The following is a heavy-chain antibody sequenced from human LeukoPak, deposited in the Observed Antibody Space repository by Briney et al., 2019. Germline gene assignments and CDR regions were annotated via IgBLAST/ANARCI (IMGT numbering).Heavy chain of an antibody. CDR1: GFTFSSYS. Sequence: GGSLRLSCAASGFTFSSYSMNWVRQAPGKGLEWVSSISSSSSYIYYADSVKGRFTISRDNSKNTLYLQVNSLRAEDTAVYYCAREWWNYYDSSGYDSGVFDYWGQGTLVTVSS. V-gene: IGHV3-21*01. CDR2: ISSSSSYI. CDR3: AREWWNYYDSSGYDSGVFDY. D-gene: IGHD3-22*01. J-gene: IGHJ4*02.